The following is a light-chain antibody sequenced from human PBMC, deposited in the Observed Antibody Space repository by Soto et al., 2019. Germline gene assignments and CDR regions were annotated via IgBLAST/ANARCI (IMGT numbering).Light chain of an antibody. V-gene: IGLV1-40*01. J-gene: IGLJ2*01. CDR3: QSYDTSLSGSKVV. CDR1: SSNIGAIYD. CDR2: ANS. Sequence: QAVVTQPPSVSGAPGQRVTISCTGSSSNIGAIYDVHWYQHLPGTAPKLLIYANSNRPSGVPDRFSGSKSGTSASLAITGLQAEDEADYYCQSYDTSLSGSKVVFGGGTKVTVL.